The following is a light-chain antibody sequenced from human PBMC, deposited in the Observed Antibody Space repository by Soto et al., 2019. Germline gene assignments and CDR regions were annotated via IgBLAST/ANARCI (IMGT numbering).Light chain of an antibody. Sequence: DIQMTQSPSTLSASVGDRVTITCRASQSINSWLAWYQQKPGKAPKLLIYKASSLESGVPSRFSGSGSGTEFTLTFSSLQPDDFGTYYCQQYNSYPWTFGQGTKVEIK. V-gene: IGKV1-5*03. CDR2: KAS. CDR1: QSINSW. CDR3: QQYNSYPWT. J-gene: IGKJ1*01.